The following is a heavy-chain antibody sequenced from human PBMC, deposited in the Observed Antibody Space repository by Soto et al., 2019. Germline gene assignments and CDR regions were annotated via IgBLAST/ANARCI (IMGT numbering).Heavy chain of an antibody. CDR2: ISSSSSYI. J-gene: IGHJ6*02. V-gene: IGHV3-21*01. D-gene: IGHD1-1*01. CDR3: ARVWNGRRYYYAMDV. CDR1: GFTFSSYS. Sequence: GGSLRLSCAASGFTFSSYSMNWVRQAPGKGLEWVSSISSSSSYIYYADSMKGRFTISRDNAKNSLYLQMNSLRAEDTAVYYCARVWNGRRYYYAMDVWGQGTTVTVSS.